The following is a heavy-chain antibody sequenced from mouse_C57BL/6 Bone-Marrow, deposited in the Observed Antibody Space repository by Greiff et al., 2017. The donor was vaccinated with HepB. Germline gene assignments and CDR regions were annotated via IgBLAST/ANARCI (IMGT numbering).Heavy chain of an antibody. Sequence: VQLQQSGPELVKPGDSVKISCKASGYSFTGYSMNWVMQSHGKSLEWIGRINPYNGDTFYNQKFKGKATLTVDNSSSTAHMELRSLTSEDSAVYYCARGSPYYFDYWGQGTTLTVSS. CDR3: ARGSPYYFDY. CDR1: GYSFTGYS. V-gene: IGHV1-20*01. CDR2: INPYNGDT. J-gene: IGHJ2*01.